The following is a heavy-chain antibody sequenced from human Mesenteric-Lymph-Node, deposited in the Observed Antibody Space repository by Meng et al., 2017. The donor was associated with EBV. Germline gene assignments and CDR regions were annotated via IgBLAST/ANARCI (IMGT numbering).Heavy chain of an antibody. CDR1: GGSITSSNW. V-gene: IGHV4-4*02. Sequence: QVHLQVSGPGLVKPSGTLSLTGDVSGGSITSSNWWSWFRQPPGKGLEWIGEIFHSGSAKYNPSLKSRVTISVDKSKNHFSLRLSSVTAADTAVYYCVRRVVVMKEEELDHWGQGTLVTVSS. CDR3: VRRVVVMKEEELDH. CDR2: IFHSGSA. D-gene: IGHD3-22*01. J-gene: IGHJ4*02.